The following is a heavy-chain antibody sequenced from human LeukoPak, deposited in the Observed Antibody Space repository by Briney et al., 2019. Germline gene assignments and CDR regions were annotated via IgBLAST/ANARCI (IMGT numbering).Heavy chain of an antibody. Sequence: ASVKVSCKASGYTFTSYGISWVRQAPGQGLEWMGWISAYNGSTNYAQKLQGRVTMTTDTSTSTAYMELRSLRSDDTAVYYCARDVGEYCSSTNCYASHYWGQGTLVTVSS. CDR2: ISAYNGST. D-gene: IGHD2-2*01. V-gene: IGHV1-18*01. CDR3: ARDVGEYCSSTNCYASHY. J-gene: IGHJ4*02. CDR1: GYTFTSYG.